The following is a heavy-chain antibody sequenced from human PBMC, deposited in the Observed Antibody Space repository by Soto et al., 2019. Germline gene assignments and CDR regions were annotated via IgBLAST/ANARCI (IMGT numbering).Heavy chain of an antibody. V-gene: IGHV6-1*01. CDR1: GDSVSSNHAT. Sequence: SQTLSLTCAISGDSVSSNHATWDWIRQSPSRGLEWLGRTYYRSKWYYDYALSVKSRVTISIDKSKNQFSLKLKSVTAADTAVYFCARTGKFYYYDNSGLPFDPWGQGTLVTVS. CDR2: TYYRSKWYY. CDR3: ARTGKFYYYDNSGLPFDP. D-gene: IGHD3-22*01. J-gene: IGHJ5*02.